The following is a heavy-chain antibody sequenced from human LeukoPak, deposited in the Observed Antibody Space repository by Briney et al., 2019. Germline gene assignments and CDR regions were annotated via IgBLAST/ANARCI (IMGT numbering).Heavy chain of an antibody. D-gene: IGHD4-17*01. CDR1: GGSFSGCY. V-gene: IGHV4-34*01. CDR2: INHSGST. J-gene: IGHJ4*02. Sequence: PSETLSLTCAVYGGSFSGCYWSWIRQPPGKGLEWIGEINHSGSTNYNPSLKSRVTISVDTSKNQFSLKLSSVTAADTAVYYCASSGRMTTVTTAFHYWGQGTLVTVSS. CDR3: ASSGRMTTVTTAFHY.